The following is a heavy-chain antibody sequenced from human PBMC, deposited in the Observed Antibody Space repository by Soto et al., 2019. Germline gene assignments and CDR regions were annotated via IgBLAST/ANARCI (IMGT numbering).Heavy chain of an antibody. CDR3: ARGYSGYDVYFDY. Sequence: ASVNVSCKTSVYTFTSYAMHWVRQAPGQRLEWMGAINAGNGNTRYPQNFQGRVTITTDTSASTAYMALSSLRSEDTAVFYCARGYSGYDVYFDYWGQGTLVTVSS. D-gene: IGHD5-12*01. V-gene: IGHV1-3*01. CDR1: VYTFTSYA. J-gene: IGHJ4*02. CDR2: INAGNGNT.